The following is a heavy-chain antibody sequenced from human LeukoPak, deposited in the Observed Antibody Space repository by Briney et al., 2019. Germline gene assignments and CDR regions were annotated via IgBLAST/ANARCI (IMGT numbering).Heavy chain of an antibody. Sequence: GGSLRLSCAASGFSFSDAWMSWVRQIPGKGLEWVGRIESKTDGGTTDYAAPVKGRFTISRDDSTNTLYLQMNSLKSDDTAAYYCTTYGSGRKFDYWGQGILVTVSS. CDR3: TTYGSGRKFDY. V-gene: IGHV3-15*04. CDR1: GFSFSDAW. CDR2: IESKTDGGTT. D-gene: IGHD3-10*01. J-gene: IGHJ4*02.